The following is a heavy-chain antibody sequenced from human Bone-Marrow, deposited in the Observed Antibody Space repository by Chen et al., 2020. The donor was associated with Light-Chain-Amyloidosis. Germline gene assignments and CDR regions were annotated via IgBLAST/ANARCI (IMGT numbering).Heavy chain of an antibody. CDR3: ARGPSEVEWGVVKSAFAFDF. J-gene: IGHJ3*01. CDR1: GGSIRSYF. V-gene: IGHV4-59*01. D-gene: IGHD2-21*01. CDR2: IYYDGST. Sequence: QVQLRESGPGLVQASETLSLTCTVSGGSIRSYFWSWIRQSPGKGLEWIGYIYYDGSTHYNPSLKSRVTISQDTSKNQYSLKLNSVTAADTAIYYCARGPSEVEWGVVKSAFAFDFWGQGTMVTVSS.